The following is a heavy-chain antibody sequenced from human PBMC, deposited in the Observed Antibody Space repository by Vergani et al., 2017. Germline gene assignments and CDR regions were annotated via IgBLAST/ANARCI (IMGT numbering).Heavy chain of an antibody. Sequence: QVQLQESGPGLVKPSQTLSLTCTVSGGSISSYYWSWIRQPPGKGLEWIGYIYYSGSTNYNPSLKSRVTISVDTSKNQFSLKLSSVTAADTAVYYCARVAIFGEDDYWGQGTLVTVSS. V-gene: IGHV4-59*01. D-gene: IGHD3-3*01. CDR1: GGSISSYY. CDR3: ARVAIFGEDDY. J-gene: IGHJ4*02. CDR2: IYYSGST.